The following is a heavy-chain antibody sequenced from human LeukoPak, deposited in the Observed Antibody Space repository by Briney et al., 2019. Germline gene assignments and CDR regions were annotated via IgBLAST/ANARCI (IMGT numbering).Heavy chain of an antibody. J-gene: IGHJ4*02. CDR1: GXSISSYY. V-gene: IGHV4-59*08. CDR2: IYYSGST. CDR3: ARHRGLASHDY. Sequence: NPSETLSLTCTVSGXSISSYYWSWIRQPPGKGLEWIGYIYYSGSTNYNPSLKSRVTISVDTSKNQFSLKLSSVTAADTAVYYCARHRGLASHDYWGQGTLVTVSS. D-gene: IGHD6-13*01.